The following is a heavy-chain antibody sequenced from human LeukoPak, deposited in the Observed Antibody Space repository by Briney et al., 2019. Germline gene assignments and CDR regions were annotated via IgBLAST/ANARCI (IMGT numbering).Heavy chain of an antibody. D-gene: IGHD3-9*01. V-gene: IGHV1-2*02. CDR1: GYVFSAYY. Sequence: ASVKVACKVSGYVFSAYYMHWVRPAPGRGLEWVGWLNPQTGETHFAQKIQGRVTFTRDTSISTAYMAMRRLRSDDTAVFYCARGSRYHDWLSPLDSWGQGTLVTVSS. CDR3: ARGSRYHDWLSPLDS. CDR2: LNPQTGET. J-gene: IGHJ4*02.